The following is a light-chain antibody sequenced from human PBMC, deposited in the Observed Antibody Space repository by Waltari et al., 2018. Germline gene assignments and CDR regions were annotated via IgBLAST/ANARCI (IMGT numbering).Light chain of an antibody. CDR2: EGS. CDR3: HSRDASGVGGS. CDR1: NSDVGGYTL. J-gene: IGLJ2*01. Sequence: QSSLIQPASVSGSPGQSPTTSCPGPNSDVGGYTLVSWYRQFPNKAPQLIIYEGSQRPSHVPSRFSGSSSDNTASLTITGAQAEDEASYYCHSRDASGVGGSFGGGTKLTVL. V-gene: IGLV2-14*02.